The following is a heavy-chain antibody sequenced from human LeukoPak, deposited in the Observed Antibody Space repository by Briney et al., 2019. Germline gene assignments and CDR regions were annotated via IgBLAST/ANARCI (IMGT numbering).Heavy chain of an antibody. V-gene: IGHV3-66*01. J-gene: IGHJ5*02. CDR2: IYTGGNT. CDR3: ARGLIYSPNWFDP. Sequence: GGSLGLSCAGSGFTVSSNYMSWVRQAPGKGLEWVSAIYTGGNTYYADSVKGRFTISRDNSKNTLYLQMNSLRAEDTAVYYCARGLIYSPNWFDPWGQGTLVTVSS. D-gene: IGHD4-11*01. CDR1: GFTVSSNY.